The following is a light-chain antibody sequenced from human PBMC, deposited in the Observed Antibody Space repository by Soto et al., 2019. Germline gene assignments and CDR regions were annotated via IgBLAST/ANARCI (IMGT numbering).Light chain of an antibody. Sequence: EIVLTQSPATLSFSPGDRATLSCRASQSLSSSYLAWYQQKPGQAPRLLIYGASSRATGIPNRFSGSGSGTDFTLTISRLEPDDFAVYYCQQYCSSPALTFGGGTKVEIE. CDR1: QSLSSSY. CDR2: GAS. V-gene: IGKV3-20*01. J-gene: IGKJ4*01. CDR3: QQYCSSPALT.